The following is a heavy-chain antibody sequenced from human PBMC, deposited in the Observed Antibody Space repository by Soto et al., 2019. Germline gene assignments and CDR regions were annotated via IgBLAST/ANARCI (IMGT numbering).Heavy chain of an antibody. CDR2: IYYSGST. Sequence: SETLSLTCTVSGGSISSYYWSWIRQPPGKGLEWIGYIYYSGSTSYNPSLKSRVTISVDTSKNQFSLKLSSVTAADTAVYYCARSRGSGGSCFDYWGQGTLVTVSS. D-gene: IGHD2-15*01. V-gene: IGHV4-59*01. CDR3: ARSRGSGGSCFDY. J-gene: IGHJ4*02. CDR1: GGSISSYY.